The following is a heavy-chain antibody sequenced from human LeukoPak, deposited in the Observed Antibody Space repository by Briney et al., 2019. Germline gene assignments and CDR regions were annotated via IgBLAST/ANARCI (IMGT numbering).Heavy chain of an antibody. CDR1: GGSFSSYG. J-gene: IGHJ5*02. CDR2: IIPIFGTA. Sequence: SVKVSCKASGGSFSSYGIGWVRLGPGQGLEWVGGIIPIFGTANYAQKFQGRVTITADESTSTAYMELSSLRSEDTALYYCAGVEMATIPLWSDPWGQGTLVTVSS. D-gene: IGHD5-24*01. CDR3: AGVEMATIPLWSDP. V-gene: IGHV1-69*13.